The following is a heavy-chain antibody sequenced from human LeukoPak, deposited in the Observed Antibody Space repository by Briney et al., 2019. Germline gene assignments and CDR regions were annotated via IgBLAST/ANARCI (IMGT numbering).Heavy chain of an antibody. Sequence: GGSLRLSCAASGFTFNYCWMHWFRQAPGKGLVWVSRVTHDGSDTSYADSVKGRFTISRDNAKNTLYLQVNSLRAEDTAVYYCARGLTVAAGNDYWGQGTLVTVSS. J-gene: IGHJ4*02. CDR2: VTHDGSDT. V-gene: IGHV3-74*01. CDR1: GFTFNYCW. CDR3: ARGLTVAAGNDY. D-gene: IGHD2-15*01.